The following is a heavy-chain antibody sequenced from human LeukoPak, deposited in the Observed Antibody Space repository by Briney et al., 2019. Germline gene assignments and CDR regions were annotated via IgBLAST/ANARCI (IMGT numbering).Heavy chain of an antibody. D-gene: IGHD7-27*01. CDR3: AREGLTGDRLLGMDV. CDR1: GGSISSYY. V-gene: IGHV4-59*01. CDR2: IYYSGST. J-gene: IGHJ6*02. Sequence: EPSETLPLTCTVSGGSISSYYWSWIRQPPGKGLEWIGYIYYSGSTNYNPSLKSRVTISVDTSKNQFSLKLSSVTAADTAVYYCAREGLTGDRLLGMDVWGQGTTVTVSS.